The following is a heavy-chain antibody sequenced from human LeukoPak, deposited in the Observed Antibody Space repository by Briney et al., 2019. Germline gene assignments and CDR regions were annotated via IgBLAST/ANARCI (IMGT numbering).Heavy chain of an antibody. V-gene: IGHV3-7*01. D-gene: IGHD2-2*01. CDR3: ASHSVGVLPIATFDY. CDR1: GFSFSNYW. CDR2: IKQDGSEK. J-gene: IGHJ4*02. Sequence: GGSLRLSCAASGFSFSNYWMTWVRQAPGKGLEWVANIKQDGSEKYYVDSVKGRFTISRDNPKNSLYLQMNSLRAEDTAMYFCASHSVGVLPIATFDYWGQGTLATVSS.